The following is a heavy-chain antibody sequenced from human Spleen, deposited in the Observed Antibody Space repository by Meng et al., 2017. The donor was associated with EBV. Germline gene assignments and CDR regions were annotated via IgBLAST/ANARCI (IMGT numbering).Heavy chain of an antibody. CDR2: INPDGSVI. D-gene: IGHD3-10*01. CDR1: GIILSSYW. Sequence: GLVTPGRSLRLSCAASGIILSSYWVHWVRQAQGKGLVWFSRINPDGSVIPYADSVKGRFTISRDNAKNTVYLQMNNLRAEDTAVYYCAKDCFGDKNSWGQGTLVTVSS. J-gene: IGHJ4*02. CDR3: AKDCFGDKNS. V-gene: IGHV3-74*03.